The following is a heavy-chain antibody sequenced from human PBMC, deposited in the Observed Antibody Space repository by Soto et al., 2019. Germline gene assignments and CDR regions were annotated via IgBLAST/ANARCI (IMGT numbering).Heavy chain of an antibody. CDR1: GFTFSSYA. Sequence: PGGSLRLSCAASGFTFSSYAMSWVRQAPGKGLEWVSAISGSGGSTYYADSVKGRFTISRDNSKNTLYLQMNSLRAEDTAVYYCAKEAGYGSSTSSSNYGMAGSGQGTTVTV. J-gene: IGHJ6*02. CDR3: AKEAGYGSSTSSSNYGMAG. CDR2: ISGSGGST. V-gene: IGHV3-23*01. D-gene: IGHD2-2*01.